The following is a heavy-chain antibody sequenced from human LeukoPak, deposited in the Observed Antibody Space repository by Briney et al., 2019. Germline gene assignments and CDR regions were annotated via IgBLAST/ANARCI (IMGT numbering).Heavy chain of an antibody. CDR1: GGSISSSSYY. D-gene: IGHD3-10*01. J-gene: IGHJ6*03. CDR3: ARLARRITMVRGVLPYYYYMDV. Sequence: PSETLSLTCTVSGGSISSSSYYWGWIRQPPGKGLEWIGSMYYSGSTYYNPSLKSRVTISVDTSKNQFSLKLSSVTAADTAVYYCARLARRITMVRGVLPYYYYMDVWGKGTTVTISS. CDR2: MYYSGST. V-gene: IGHV4-39*07.